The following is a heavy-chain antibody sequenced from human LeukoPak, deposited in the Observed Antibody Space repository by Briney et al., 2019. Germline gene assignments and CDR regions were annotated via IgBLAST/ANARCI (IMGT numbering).Heavy chain of an antibody. CDR2: IYYSGST. CDR3: ARHFGSSWSGLFDY. J-gene: IGHJ4*02. CDR1: GGSTSSYY. V-gene: IGHV4-59*01. D-gene: IGHD6-13*01. Sequence: SETLSLTCTVSGGSTSSYYWSWIRQPPGKGLEWIGYIYYSGSTNYNPSLKSRVTISVDTSKNQFSLKLSSVTAADTAVYYCARHFGSSWSGLFDYWGQGTLVTVSS.